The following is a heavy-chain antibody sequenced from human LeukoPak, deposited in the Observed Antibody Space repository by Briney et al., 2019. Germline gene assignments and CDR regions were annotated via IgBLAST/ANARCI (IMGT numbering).Heavy chain of an antibody. V-gene: IGHV4-4*09. J-gene: IGHJ5*02. CDR2: IYTSGST. CDR1: GGSISSYY. Sequence: SETLSLTCTVSGGSISSYYWSWIRQPPGKGLEWIGYIYTSGSTNYNPSLKSRVTMSVDTSKNQFSLKLSSVTAADTAVYYCARLAFGVVIGWFDPWGQGTLVTVSS. D-gene: IGHD3-3*01. CDR3: ARLAFGVVIGWFDP.